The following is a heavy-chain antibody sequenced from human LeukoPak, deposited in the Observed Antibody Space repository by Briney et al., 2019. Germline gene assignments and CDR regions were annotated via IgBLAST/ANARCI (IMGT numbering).Heavy chain of an antibody. J-gene: IGHJ4*02. CDR2: SYPGDSDT. D-gene: IGHD3-10*01. CDR1: GYSFTSYW. Sequence: GEALKISFKCSGYSFTSYWIGWVRQMPAKSLEWMGISYPGDSDTRYSPSFQGQVTISADKSISTAYLQWSSLKASDTAMYYCAIRQPPGYWGQGTLVTVSS. CDR3: AIRQPPGY. V-gene: IGHV5-51*01.